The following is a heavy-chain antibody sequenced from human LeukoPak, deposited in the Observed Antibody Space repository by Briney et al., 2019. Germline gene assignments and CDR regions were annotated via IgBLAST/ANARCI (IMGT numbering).Heavy chain of an antibody. CDR3: ARDDYGGNSGVDY. CDR2: INPNSCGT. J-gene: IGHJ4*02. V-gene: IGHV1-2*02. CDR1: GYTFTGYY. Sequence: ASVKVSCKASGYTFTGYYMHWVRQAPGQGLEWMGWINPNSCGTNYAQKFQGRVTMTRDTSISTAYMELSRLRSDDTAVYYCARDDYGGNSGVDYWGQGTLVTVSS. D-gene: IGHD4-23*01.